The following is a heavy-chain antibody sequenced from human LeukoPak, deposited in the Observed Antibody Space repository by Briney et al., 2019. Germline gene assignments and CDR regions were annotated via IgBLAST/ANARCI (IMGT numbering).Heavy chain of an antibody. Sequence: GGSLRLSCAASGLTVGSNYVTWVRQVPGKGLEWVSVIYSDGSTYYADSVKGRFTISRDNSKNTLYLQMNSLRAEDTAVYYCARGGGYSSPSYDYWGQGTLVTVSS. D-gene: IGHD6-13*01. CDR2: IYSDGST. J-gene: IGHJ4*02. V-gene: IGHV3-53*01. CDR1: GLTVGSNY. CDR3: ARGGGYSSPSYDY.